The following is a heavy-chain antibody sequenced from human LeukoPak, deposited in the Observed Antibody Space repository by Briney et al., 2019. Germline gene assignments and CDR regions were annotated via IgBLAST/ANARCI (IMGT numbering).Heavy chain of an antibody. CDR3: ARQGGGFWYFDL. CDR1: GGSISSYY. CDR2: IYHSGST. J-gene: IGHJ2*01. Sequence: PSETLSLTCTVSGGSISSYYWSWIRQPPGKGLEWIGYIYHSGSTNYSPSLKSRVTISVDTSKNQFSLKLSSVTAADTAVYYCARQGGGFWYFDLWGRGTLVTVSS. V-gene: IGHV4-59*08. D-gene: IGHD6-25*01.